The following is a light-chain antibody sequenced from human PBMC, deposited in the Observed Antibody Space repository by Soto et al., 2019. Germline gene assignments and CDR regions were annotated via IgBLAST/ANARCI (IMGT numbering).Light chain of an antibody. V-gene: IGLV6-57*04. CDR3: QSYDSSNHEGV. CDR1: SGSIASNY. J-gene: IGLJ2*01. CDR2: EDN. Sequence: NFMLTQPHSVSESPGKTVTISCTRSSGSIASNYVQWYQQRPGSAPTTVIYEDNQRPSGVPDRFSGSIDSSSNSASLTISGLKTEDEADYYCQSYDSSNHEGVFGGGTQRTVL.